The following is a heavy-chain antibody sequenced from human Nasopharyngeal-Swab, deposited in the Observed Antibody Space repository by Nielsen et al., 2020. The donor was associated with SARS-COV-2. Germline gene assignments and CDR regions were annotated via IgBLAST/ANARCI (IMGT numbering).Heavy chain of an antibody. D-gene: IGHD6-13*01. J-gene: IGHJ6*02. CDR3: ARDLGYSSSWYTSYKSYGMDV. Sequence: SVKVSCKASGGTFSSYAISWVRQAPGQGLEWMGGIIPIFGTANYAQKFQGRVTITADESTSTAYMGLSSLRSEDTAVYYCARDLGYSSSWYTSYKSYGMDVWGQGTTVTVSS. V-gene: IGHV1-69*13. CDR1: GGTFSSYA. CDR2: IIPIFGTA.